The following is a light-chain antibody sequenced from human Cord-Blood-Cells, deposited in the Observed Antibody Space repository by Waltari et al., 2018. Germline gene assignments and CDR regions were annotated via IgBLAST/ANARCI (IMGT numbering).Light chain of an antibody. CDR3: QQRSNWPPLT. CDR2: DAS. CDR1: QIVSSY. V-gene: IGKV3-11*01. J-gene: IGKJ4*01. Sequence: EIVLTQSPATLSLPPGERATLSCRASQIVSSYLAWYQQKPGQAPRLLIYDASNRATGIPARFIGSGSGTDFTLTISSLEPEDFAVYYCQQRSNWPPLTFGGGTKVEIK.